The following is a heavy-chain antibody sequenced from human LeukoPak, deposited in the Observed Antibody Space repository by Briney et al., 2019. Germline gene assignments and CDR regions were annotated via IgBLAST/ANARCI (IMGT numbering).Heavy chain of an antibody. D-gene: IGHD1-26*01. Sequence: ASVKVSCKASGYTFTGYYMHWVRQAPGQGLEWMGWINPSSGGTNYAQKFQGRVTMTRDTSISTAYMELSRLRSDDTAVYYCARGSGSYTPFDYWGQGTLVTVSS. V-gene: IGHV1-2*02. CDR3: ARGSGSYTPFDY. CDR1: GYTFTGYY. J-gene: IGHJ4*02. CDR2: INPSSGGT.